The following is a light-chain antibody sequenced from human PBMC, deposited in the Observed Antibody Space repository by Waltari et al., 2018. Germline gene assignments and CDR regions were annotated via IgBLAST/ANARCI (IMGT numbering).Light chain of an antibody. J-gene: IGLJ1*01. CDR1: SSDVGGYNY. CDR3: SSYTSSSTGV. CDR2: EVS. Sequence: QSALTQPAPVSGSPGQSITISCTGTSSDVGGYNYASWYQQHPGKAPKLMIYEVSNRPSGVSNRFSGSKSGNTASLTISGLQAEDEADYYCSSYTSSSTGVFGTGTKVTVL. V-gene: IGLV2-14*01.